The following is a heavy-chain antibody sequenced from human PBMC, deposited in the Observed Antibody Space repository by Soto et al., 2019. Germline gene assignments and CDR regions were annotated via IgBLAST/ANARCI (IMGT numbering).Heavy chain of an antibody. Sequence: QVQLQESGPGLVKPSQTLSLTCTVSGGSISSGGFFWGWLRQHPGKGLEWIAYIYNSGTSYYKPSLRSRVSISIDTSKNQFSLSLGSVTAADTARYYCARVARDGGGCYGPFDYWGQGSLVTVSS. D-gene: IGHD3-10*01. CDR3: ARVARDGGGCYGPFDY. CDR2: IYNSGTS. J-gene: IGHJ4*02. CDR1: GGSISSGGFF. V-gene: IGHV4-31*03.